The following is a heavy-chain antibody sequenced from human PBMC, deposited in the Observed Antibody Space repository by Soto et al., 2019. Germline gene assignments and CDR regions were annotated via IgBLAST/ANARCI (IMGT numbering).Heavy chain of an antibody. J-gene: IGHJ4*02. CDR1: GFTFSSYD. CDR3: ARAYYDSSGYYSFDY. CDR2: IGTAGDP. V-gene: IGHV3-13*05. Sequence: HPGGSLRLSCAASGFTFSSYDMHWVRQATGKGLEWVSAIGTAGDPYYPGSVKGRFTISRENAKNSLYLQMNSLRAGDTAVYYCARAYYDSSGYYSFDYWGQGTLVTVSS. D-gene: IGHD3-22*01.